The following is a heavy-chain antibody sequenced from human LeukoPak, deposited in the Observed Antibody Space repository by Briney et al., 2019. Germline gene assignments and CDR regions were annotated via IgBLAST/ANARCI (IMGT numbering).Heavy chain of an antibody. CDR1: SFTFSSYS. CDR2: ISSSSSYI. J-gene: IGHJ4*02. D-gene: IGHD5-12*01. CDR3: ARGLDRGGYNFDY. V-gene: IGHV3-21*01. Sequence: GGSLRLSCAASSFTFSSYSMNWVRQAPGKGLEWVSSISSSSSYIYYADSVKGRFTISRDNAKNSLYLQMNSLRAEDTAVYYCARGLDRGGYNFDYWGQGTLVTVSS.